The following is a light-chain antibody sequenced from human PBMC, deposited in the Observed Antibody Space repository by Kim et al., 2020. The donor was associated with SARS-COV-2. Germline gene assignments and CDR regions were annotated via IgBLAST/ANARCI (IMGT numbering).Light chain of an antibody. CDR3: QQYYASPWT. J-gene: IGKJ1*01. V-gene: IGKV4-1*01. Sequence: ATLNCKSSQSVTNNINWKNNLGWYHQRPGQPPRLLIYWSSTRESGVPDRFSGSGSGTEFTLTISSLQAEDVAVYYCQQYYASPWTSGQGTKVDIK. CDR1: QSVTNNINWKNN. CDR2: WSS.